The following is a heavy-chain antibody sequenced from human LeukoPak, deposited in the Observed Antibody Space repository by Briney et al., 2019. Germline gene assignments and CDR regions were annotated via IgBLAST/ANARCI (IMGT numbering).Heavy chain of an antibody. CDR3: ARPPGCSSTSCYTWPSDY. Sequence: GGSLRLSCAASGFTFSSYAMSWVRQAPGKGLEWVSSISSSSSYIYYADSVKGRFTISRDNAKNSLYLQMNSLRAEDTAVYYCARPPGCSSTSCYTWPSDYWGQGTLVTVSS. CDR1: GFTFSSYA. D-gene: IGHD2-2*02. CDR2: ISSSSSYI. J-gene: IGHJ4*02. V-gene: IGHV3-21*01.